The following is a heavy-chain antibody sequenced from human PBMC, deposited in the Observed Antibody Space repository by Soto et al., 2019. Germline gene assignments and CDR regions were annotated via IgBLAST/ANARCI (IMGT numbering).Heavy chain of an antibody. Sequence: SETLSLTCAVYGGSFSGYYWSWIRQPPGKGLEWIGEINHSGSTNYNPSLKSRVTISVDTSKNQFSLKLSSVTAADTAVYYCARVRCSSTSCYGSYYYYYMDVWGKGTTVTVSS. CDR1: GGSFSGYY. CDR2: INHSGST. J-gene: IGHJ6*03. V-gene: IGHV4-34*01. D-gene: IGHD2-2*01. CDR3: ARVRCSSTSCYGSYYYYYMDV.